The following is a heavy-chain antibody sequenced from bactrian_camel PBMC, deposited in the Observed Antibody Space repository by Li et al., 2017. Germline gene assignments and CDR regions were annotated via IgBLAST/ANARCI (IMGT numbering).Heavy chain of an antibody. CDR2: IATDGRS. D-gene: IGHD5*01. CDR1: GNTYHTYS. V-gene: IGHV3S53*01. J-gene: IGHJ4*01. Sequence: HVQLVESGGGLVQPGGSLRLSCVASGNTYHTYSMGWFRQAPGKEREAVAVIATDGRSRYADSVQGRFTISRDNAKNTLYLQMNSLEPLDTAMYYCAAEPSTGWALTYNYWGQGTQVTVS. CDR3: AAEPSTGWALTYNY.